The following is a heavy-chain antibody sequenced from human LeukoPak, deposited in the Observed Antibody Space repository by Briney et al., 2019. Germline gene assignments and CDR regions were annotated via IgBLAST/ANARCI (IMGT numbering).Heavy chain of an antibody. V-gene: IGHV4-59*01. Sequence: PSETLSLTCTVSHGSINNYYWSWIRQPPGKGLEWIGFIYYTGSTNYNPSLKSRVTISVDTSKNQFSLKVSSVTAADTAVYYCAREKNGNEPFDYWGQGTLVTVSS. CDR3: AREKNGNEPFDY. CDR1: HGSINNYY. J-gene: IGHJ4*02. CDR2: IYYTGST. D-gene: IGHD4-23*01.